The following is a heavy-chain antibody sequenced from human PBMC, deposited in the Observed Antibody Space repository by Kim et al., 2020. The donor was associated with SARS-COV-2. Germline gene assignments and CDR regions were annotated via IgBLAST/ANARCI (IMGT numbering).Heavy chain of an antibody. Sequence: GESLKISCKGSGYSFTSYWIGWVRQMLGKGLEWLGIIYPGDSDTRYSPSFQGQVTISADKSISTAYLQWSSLKASDTAMYYFARSVDEPSFDLWCRGTLVTDSS. V-gene: IGHV5-51*01. CDR1: GYSFTSYW. CDR2: IYPGDSDT. J-gene: IGHJ2*01. CDR3: ARSVDEPSFDL.